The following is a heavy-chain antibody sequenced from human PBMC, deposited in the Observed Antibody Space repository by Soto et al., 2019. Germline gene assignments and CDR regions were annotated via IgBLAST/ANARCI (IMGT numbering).Heavy chain of an antibody. CDR3: ARETYYYGSGSYSYYYYMDV. CDR1: GYTFTSYG. V-gene: IGHV1-18*01. D-gene: IGHD3-10*01. CDR2: ISAYNGNT. Sequence: QVQLVQSGAEVKKPGASVKVSCKASGYTFTSYGISWVRQAPGQGLEWMGWISAYNGNTNYAQKLHGRVTMTTDTSTSTAYMEMRSLRSDVKAVYYCARETYYYGSGSYSYYYYMDVWGKGTTVTVSS. J-gene: IGHJ6*03.